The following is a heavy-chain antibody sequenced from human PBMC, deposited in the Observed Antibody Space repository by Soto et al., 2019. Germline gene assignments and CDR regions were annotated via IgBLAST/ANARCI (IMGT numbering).Heavy chain of an antibody. J-gene: IGHJ6*02. CDR2: MSGSGSRI. CDR1: HFAFNIDA. D-gene: IGHD1-20*01. V-gene: IGHV3-23*01. CDR3: AGDNWNVAYYCLDV. Sequence: GGSLRLSCVASHFAFNIDAMTWVRQAPGKGLEWVSSMSGSGSRIYYADSVMGRFTITRDNSKKPLYLQMNSLRAEDTAVYWCAGDNWNVAYYCLDVWGQGTTVTVSS.